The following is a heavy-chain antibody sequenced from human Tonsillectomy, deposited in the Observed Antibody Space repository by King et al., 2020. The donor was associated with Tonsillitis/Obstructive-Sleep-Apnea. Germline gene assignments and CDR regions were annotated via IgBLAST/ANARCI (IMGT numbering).Heavy chain of an antibody. Sequence: VQLVESGGGVVQPGRSLRLSCAASGFTFSNYDMHWVLQAPGKGLEWVAVIWYDGTNKYYADSVRCRFTISRDNSKNTLYLQMNSLRAEDTAVYYCARGLVIDLWGQGTLVTVSS. D-gene: IGHD2-21*01. J-gene: IGHJ4*02. CDR2: IWYDGTNK. CDR1: GFTFSNYD. CDR3: ARGLVIDL. V-gene: IGHV3-33*01.